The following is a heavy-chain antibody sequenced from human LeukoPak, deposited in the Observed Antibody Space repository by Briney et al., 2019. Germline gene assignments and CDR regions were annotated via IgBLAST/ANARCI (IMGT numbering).Heavy chain of an antibody. CDR1: GFTFSSYG. J-gene: IGHJ5*02. V-gene: IGHV3-33*06. CDR2: IWYDGSNK. CDR3: AKDFARGIAVAVPWFDP. Sequence: GGSLRLSCAASGFTFSSYGMHWVRQAPGKGLEWVAVIWYDGSNKYYADSVKGRFTISRDNSKNTLYLQMNSLRAEDTAVYYCAKDFARGIAVAVPWFDPWGQGTLVTVSS. D-gene: IGHD6-19*01.